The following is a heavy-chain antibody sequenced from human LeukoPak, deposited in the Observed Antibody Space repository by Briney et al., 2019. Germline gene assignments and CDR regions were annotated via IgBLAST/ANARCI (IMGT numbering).Heavy chain of an antibody. V-gene: IGHV4-61*01. Sequence: PSGTLSLTCAVSGGSISSANWWSWIRQPPGKGLEWIGYIHYSGTTKYNPSLKSRVAISVDTSKNQFSLMLTSLTAADTAVYYCARDRGSSGWFYFDYWGQGTLVTVSS. CDR2: IHYSGTT. D-gene: IGHD6-19*01. CDR3: ARDRGSSGWFYFDY. CDR1: GGSISSANW. J-gene: IGHJ4*02.